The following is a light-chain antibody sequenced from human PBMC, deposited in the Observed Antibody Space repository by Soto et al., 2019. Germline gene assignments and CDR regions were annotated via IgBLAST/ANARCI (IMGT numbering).Light chain of an antibody. V-gene: IGKV3-20*01. CDR3: QQYESPPPFI. J-gene: IGKJ3*01. CDR1: KSLSRGY. Sequence: EIAWTQSPGTLSLSPGARATLSCRASKSLSRGYLAWYQQKPGQAPRLLIYSESTRSTGIPDRFSGSGSWTAFTLTISRLEPEDFAVYYCQQYESPPPFIIGPGTKVDIK. CDR2: SES.